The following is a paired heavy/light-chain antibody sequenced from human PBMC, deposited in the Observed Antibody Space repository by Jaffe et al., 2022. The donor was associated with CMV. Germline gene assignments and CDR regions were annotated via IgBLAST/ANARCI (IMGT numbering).Light chain of an antibody. V-gene: IGKV1-9*01. Sequence: IQLTQSPSSLSASVGDRVTITCRASQGISNYLAWYQQKPGQAPKLLIYAASTLQSGVPSRFSGSGSGTDFTLTISSLQPEDFATYYCQQLNSYPRIFGPGTKVDIK. CDR3: QQLNSYPRI. CDR1: QGISNY. J-gene: IGKJ3*01. CDR2: AAS.
Heavy chain of an antibody. J-gene: IGHJ6*02. Sequence: EVQLVESGGDLVQPGGSLRLSCVASGFPFSSYSMNWVRQAPGKGLEWISYISGSSSAIYYADSVKGRFSISRDTAKNSLYLQMNSLRDEDTAVYYCVRDQSPSYDFWSGYYRPGYYGMDVWGQGTTVTVSS. CDR1: GFPFSSYS. D-gene: IGHD3-3*01. CDR2: ISGSSSAI. CDR3: VRDQSPSYDFWSGYYRPGYYGMDV. V-gene: IGHV3-48*02.